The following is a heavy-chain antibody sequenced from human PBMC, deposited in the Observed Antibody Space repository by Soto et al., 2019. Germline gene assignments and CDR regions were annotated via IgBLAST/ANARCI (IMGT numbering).Heavy chain of an antibody. Sequence: SETLSLTCTVSGGSISSCGYYWSWIRQHPGKGLEWIGYIYYSGSTYYNPSLKSRVTISVDTSKNQFSLKLSSVTAADTAVYYCARAGFKQWELDDWGQGTLVTVSS. J-gene: IGHJ4*02. CDR2: IYYSGST. V-gene: IGHV4-31*03. CDR3: ARAGFKQWELDD. D-gene: IGHD1-26*01. CDR1: GGSISSCGYY.